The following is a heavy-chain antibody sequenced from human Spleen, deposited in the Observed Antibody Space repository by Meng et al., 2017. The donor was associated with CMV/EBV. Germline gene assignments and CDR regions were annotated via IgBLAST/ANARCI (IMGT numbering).Heavy chain of an antibody. D-gene: IGHD6-19*01. CDR1: GFTFSSYS. CDR3: AREYSSGWSLGT. J-gene: IGHJ5*02. CDR2: ISSSSSYI. V-gene: IGHV3-21*04. Sequence: GGSLRLSCAASGFTFSSYSMNWVRQAPGKGLEWVSSISSSSSYIYYADSVKGRFTISRDNSKNTFYLQMNSLRHEDTAVYYCAREYSSGWSLGTWGQGTLVTVSS.